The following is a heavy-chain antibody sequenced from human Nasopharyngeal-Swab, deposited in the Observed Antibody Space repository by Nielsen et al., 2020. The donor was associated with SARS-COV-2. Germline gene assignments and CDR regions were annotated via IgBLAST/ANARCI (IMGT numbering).Heavy chain of an antibody. CDR3: AGAASYDSSSYAY. Sequence: GGSLRLSCVVSGFTFNNYWISWVRQAPGKGLEWVANIKPDGSEKYYVDSVKGRFTISRDNAKNSLYLQMSSLRAEDTAVYYCAGAASYDSSSYAYWGQGTLVTVSS. J-gene: IGHJ4*02. V-gene: IGHV3-7*03. CDR2: IKPDGSEK. CDR1: GFTFNNYW. D-gene: IGHD3-22*01.